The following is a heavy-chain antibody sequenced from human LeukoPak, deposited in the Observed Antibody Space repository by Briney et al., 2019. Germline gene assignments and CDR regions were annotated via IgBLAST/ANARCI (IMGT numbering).Heavy chain of an antibody. J-gene: IGHJ4*02. Sequence: PGGSLRLSCAASGFTFSSYSMNWVRQAPGKGLEWVSYISSSSSTIYYADSVKGRFTISRDNAKNTLYLQMNSLRAEDTAVYYCARAIAPTYTYGKVDYWGQGTLVTVSS. V-gene: IGHV3-48*01. D-gene: IGHD5-18*01. CDR2: ISSSSSTI. CDR3: ARAIAPTYTYGKVDY. CDR1: GFTFSSYS.